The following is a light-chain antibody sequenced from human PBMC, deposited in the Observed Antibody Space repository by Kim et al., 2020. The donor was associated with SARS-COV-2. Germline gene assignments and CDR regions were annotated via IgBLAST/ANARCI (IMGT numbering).Light chain of an antibody. J-gene: IGLJ3*02. CDR3: QAWDSSTAV. CDR1: KLGDKY. CDR2: RDS. V-gene: IGLV3-1*01. Sequence: SYELTQPPSVSVSPGQTASITCSGDKLGDKYACWYQQKPGQSPVLVIYRDSKRPSGIPERFSGPNSGNTATLTISGTQAMDEADYYCQAWDSSTAVFGGG.